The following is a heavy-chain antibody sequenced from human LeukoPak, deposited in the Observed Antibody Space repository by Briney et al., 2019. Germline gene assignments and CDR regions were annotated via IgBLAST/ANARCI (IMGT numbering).Heavy chain of an antibody. J-gene: IGHJ4*02. CDR3: TAYRSGHY. Sequence: GGSLRLSCEASGFSFSGSDIHWVRQASGKGLEWVGRITTKASNYATAYGASVKGRFTISRDDSENTAYLQMNSLKTEDTAVYYCTAYRSGHYWGQGTLVTVSS. V-gene: IGHV3-73*01. CDR1: GFSFSGSD. CDR2: ITTKASNYAT. D-gene: IGHD6-19*01.